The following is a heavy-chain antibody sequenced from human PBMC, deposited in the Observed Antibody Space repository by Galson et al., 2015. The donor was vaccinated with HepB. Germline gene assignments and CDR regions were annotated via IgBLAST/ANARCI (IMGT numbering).Heavy chain of an antibody. Sequence: SVKVSCKASGYTFTSYAMNWVRQAPGQGLEWMGWINTNTGNPTYAQGFTGRFVFSLDTSVSTAYLQISSLKAEDTAVYYCARGRAGYYYLAYYFDYWGQGTLVIVSS. D-gene: IGHD3-22*01. CDR3: ARGRAGYYYLAYYFDY. V-gene: IGHV7-4-1*02. CDR2: INTNTGNP. CDR1: GYTFTSYA. J-gene: IGHJ4*02.